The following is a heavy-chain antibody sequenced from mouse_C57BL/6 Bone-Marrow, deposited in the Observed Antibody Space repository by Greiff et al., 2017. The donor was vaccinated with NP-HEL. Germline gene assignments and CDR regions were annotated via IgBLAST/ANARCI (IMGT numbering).Heavy chain of an antibody. Sequence: QVHVKQSGAELVRPGASVTLSCKASGYTFTDYEMHWVKQTPVHGLAWIGAIDPETGGTAYNQKFKCKAILTADKSSSTAYMELRSLTSEDSAVDYCTRLPYWYYDVWGTGTAVTVSS. CDR1: GYTFTDYE. CDR3: TRLPYWYYDV. CDR2: IDPETGGT. V-gene: IGHV1-15*01. J-gene: IGHJ1*03.